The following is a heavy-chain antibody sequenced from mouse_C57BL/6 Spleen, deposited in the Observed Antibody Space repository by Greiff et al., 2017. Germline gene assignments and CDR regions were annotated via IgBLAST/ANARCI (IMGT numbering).Heavy chain of an antibody. CDR3: ARRDDGYPFDY. Sequence: QVQLKQPGAELVRPGTSVKLSCKASGYTFTSYWMHWVKQRPGQGLEWIGVIDPSDSYTNYNQKFKGKATLTVDTSSSTAYMQLSSLTSEDSAVYYCARRDDGYPFDYWGQGTTLTVSS. J-gene: IGHJ2*01. CDR2: IDPSDSYT. D-gene: IGHD2-3*01. V-gene: IGHV1-59*01. CDR1: GYTFTSYW.